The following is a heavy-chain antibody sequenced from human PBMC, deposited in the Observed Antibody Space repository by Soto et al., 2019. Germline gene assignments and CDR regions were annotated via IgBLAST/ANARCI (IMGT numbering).Heavy chain of an antibody. V-gene: IGHV1-3*01. CDR3: ARDIQLWSFTFDY. D-gene: IGHD5-18*01. CDR1: GYTFTSYA. J-gene: IGHJ4*02. Sequence: ASVKVSCKASGYTFTSYAMHWVRQAPGQRLEWMGWINAGNGNTKYSQKFRGRVTITRDTSASTAYMELSSLRSEDTAVYYCARDIQLWSFTFDYWGQGTLVTVSS. CDR2: INAGNGNT.